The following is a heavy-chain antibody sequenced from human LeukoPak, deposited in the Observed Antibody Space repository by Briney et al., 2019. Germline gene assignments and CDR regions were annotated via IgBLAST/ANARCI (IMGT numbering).Heavy chain of an antibody. J-gene: IGHJ3*02. D-gene: IGHD4-17*01. CDR1: GGSISSGGYS. CDR2: IYYSGST. Sequence: SETLSLTCAVSGGSISSGGYSWSWIRQPPGKGLEWIGYIYYSGSTYYNPSLKSRVTISVDTSKNQFSLKLSSVTAADTAVYYCARKGDYEAFDIWGQGTMVTVSS. V-gene: IGHV4-31*11. CDR3: ARKGDYEAFDI.